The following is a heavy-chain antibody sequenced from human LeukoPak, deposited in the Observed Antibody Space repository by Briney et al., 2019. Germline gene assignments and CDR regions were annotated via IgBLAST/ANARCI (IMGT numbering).Heavy chain of an antibody. CDR1: GGSISRGGYY. D-gene: IGHD4-17*01. J-gene: IGHJ4*02. CDR3: ARGGGYGDYDGKSFDY. Sequence: SETLSLTCTFSGGSISRGGYYWGCIRKHRGKGLEWLGYIYCSGSTCYNPSRKSGVTISVDTSKNQFSLKLSSVTAADTAVYYCARGGGYGDYDGKSFDYWGQGTLVTVSS. CDR2: IYCSGST. V-gene: IGHV4-31*03.